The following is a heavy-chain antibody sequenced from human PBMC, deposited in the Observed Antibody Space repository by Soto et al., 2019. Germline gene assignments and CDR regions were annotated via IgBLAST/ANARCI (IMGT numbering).Heavy chain of an antibody. Sequence: ASVKVSCKVSGYTLTELSMHWVRQAPGKGLEWMGGFDLEDGETIYAQKFQGRVTMTEDTSTDTAYVELSSLRSEDTAVYYCATLALNYFYGMDVWGQGTTVTVS. CDR1: GYTLTELS. V-gene: IGHV1-24*01. J-gene: IGHJ6*02. CDR3: ATLALNYFYGMDV. CDR2: FDLEDGET.